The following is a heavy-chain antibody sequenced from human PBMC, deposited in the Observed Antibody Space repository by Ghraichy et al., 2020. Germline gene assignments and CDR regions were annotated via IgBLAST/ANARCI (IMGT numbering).Heavy chain of an antibody. CDR2: IIPIFGTA. CDR1: GGTFSSYA. D-gene: IGHD3-16*02. Sequence: SVKVSCKASGGTFSSYAISWVRQAPGQGLEWMGGIIPIFGTANYAQKFQGRVTITADESTSTAYMELSSLRSEDTAVYYCARQKKRAFLGELSSTYYYYGMDVWGQGTTVTVSS. J-gene: IGHJ6*02. V-gene: IGHV1-69*13. CDR3: ARQKKRAFLGELSSTYYYYGMDV.